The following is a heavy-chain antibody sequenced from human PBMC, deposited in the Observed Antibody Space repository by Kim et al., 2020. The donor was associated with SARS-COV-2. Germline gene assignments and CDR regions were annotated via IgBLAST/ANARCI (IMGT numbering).Heavy chain of an antibody. CDR1: GGSFSGYY. D-gene: IGHD1-26*01. Sequence: SETLSLTCAVYGGSFSGYYWSWIRQPPGKGLEWIGEINHSGSTNYNPSLKSRVTISVDTSKNQFSLKLSSVTAADTAVYYCARGSGSYFRWFDPWGQGTLVTVSS. V-gene: IGHV4-34*01. CDR3: ARGSGSYFRWFDP. J-gene: IGHJ5*02. CDR2: INHSGST.